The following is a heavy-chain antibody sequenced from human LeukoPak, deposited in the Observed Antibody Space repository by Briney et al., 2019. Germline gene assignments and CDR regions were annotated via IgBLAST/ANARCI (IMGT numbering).Heavy chain of an antibody. CDR1: GGSISSGDYY. V-gene: IGHV4-30-4*01. CDR3: ARGQQLIRFDP. D-gene: IGHD6-13*01. Sequence: SEILSLTCTVSGGSISSGDYYWSWIRQPPGKGPEWIGYIYYSGSTYYNPSLKSRVTISVDTSKNQFSLKLSSVTAADTAVYYCARGQQLIRFDPWGQGTLVTVSS. CDR2: IYYSGST. J-gene: IGHJ5*02.